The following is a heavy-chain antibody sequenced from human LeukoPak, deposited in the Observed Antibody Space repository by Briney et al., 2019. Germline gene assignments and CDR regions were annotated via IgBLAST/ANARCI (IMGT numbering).Heavy chain of an antibody. Sequence: GGSLRLSCAASGFTFSSYAMTWVRQIPGKGLEWVSTISESGGGSYSGGGTYYGDSVKGRFIISKDGSMKTLFLQMDRLRADDTGIYYCAKGKVNHLGALDYWGQGALVTVSS. CDR2: ISESGGGSYSGGGT. CDR1: GFTFSSYA. J-gene: IGHJ4*02. CDR3: AKGKVNHLGALDY. D-gene: IGHD1-26*01. V-gene: IGHV3-23*01.